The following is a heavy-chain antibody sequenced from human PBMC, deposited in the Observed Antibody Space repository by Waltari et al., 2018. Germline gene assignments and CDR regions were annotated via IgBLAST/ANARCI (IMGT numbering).Heavy chain of an antibody. CDR1: GGSISSGSYY. CDR3: AREYCSGGSCFGGSWFDP. Sequence: QVQLQESGPGLVKPSQTLSLTCTVSGGSISSGSYYWSWIRPPAGRGLEWIGRIYTRVSTNDNPSRKSRVTISVDTSKNQFSLKLSSVTAADTAVYYCAREYCSGGSCFGGSWFDPWGQGTLVTVSS. D-gene: IGHD2-15*01. V-gene: IGHV4-61*02. J-gene: IGHJ5*02. CDR2: IYTRVST.